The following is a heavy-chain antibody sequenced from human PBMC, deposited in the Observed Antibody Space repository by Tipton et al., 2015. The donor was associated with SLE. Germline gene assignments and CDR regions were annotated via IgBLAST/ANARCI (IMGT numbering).Heavy chain of an antibody. CDR3: TRDSSFNPTHVY. CDR1: GFTFGDYS. CDR2: IRRKDYGGTA. J-gene: IGHJ4*02. V-gene: IGHV3-49*04. D-gene: IGHD6-6*01. Sequence: SLRLSCASSGFTFGDYSMSWVRQAPGKGLEWVGYIRRKDYGGTAEYAASVKGRFIISRDDSKRIAYLQMNSLKTEDTAVYYCTRDSSFNPTHVYWGQGTLVTVSS.